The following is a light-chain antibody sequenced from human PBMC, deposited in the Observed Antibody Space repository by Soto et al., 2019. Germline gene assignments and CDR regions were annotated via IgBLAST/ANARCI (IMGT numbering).Light chain of an antibody. CDR1: EDISTW. CDR2: AAS. J-gene: IGKJ5*01. CDR3: PHAHSVPLIT. Sequence: DIQMTQSPSSVSASVGDRVTITCRSSEDISTWLAWYQQKPGKGPKLLIYAASSLQIGVPSRFNGSGSGTDFTLTISSLQPEDLATYYCPHAHSVPLITFGQGTRLDIK. V-gene: IGKV1-12*01.